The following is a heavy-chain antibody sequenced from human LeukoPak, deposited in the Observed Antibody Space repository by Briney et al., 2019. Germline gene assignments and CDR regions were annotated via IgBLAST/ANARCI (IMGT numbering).Heavy chain of an antibody. J-gene: IGHJ6*03. CDR1: GYSISSGYS. V-gene: IGHV4-38-2*02. Sequence: SETLSLTCTVSGYSISSGYSWGWIRQPPGKGLEWIGSIYHSGSTYYNPSLKSRVTISVDTSKNQFSLKLSSVTAADTAVYYCARESYDFWSGYYYYYYYMDVWGKGTTVTVSS. CDR2: IYHSGST. CDR3: ARESYDFWSGYYYYYYYMDV. D-gene: IGHD3-3*01.